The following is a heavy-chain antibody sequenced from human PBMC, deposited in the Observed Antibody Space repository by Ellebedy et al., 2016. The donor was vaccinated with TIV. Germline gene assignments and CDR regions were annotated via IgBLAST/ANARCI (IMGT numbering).Heavy chain of an antibody. V-gene: IGHV4-59*08. CDR1: GGSMNSYY. D-gene: IGHD4-23*01. Sequence: SETLSLTCTVSGGSMNSYYWSWIRQPPVKGLEWIGYISYSMYYSGSTNYNPSLKSRVTISVDASKNQFPLKLTSVTAADTAVYYCARHAATVGAPNMDVWGRGTTVTVSS. CDR2: ISYSMYYSGST. J-gene: IGHJ6*03. CDR3: ARHAATVGAPNMDV.